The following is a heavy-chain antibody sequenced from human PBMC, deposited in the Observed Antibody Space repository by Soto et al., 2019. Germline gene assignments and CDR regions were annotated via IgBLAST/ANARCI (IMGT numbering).Heavy chain of an antibody. V-gene: IGHV4-34*01. Sequence: QVQLQQWGAGLLKPSENLSLACAVYDGSFSGYSWTWIRQPPGTGLEWIGEINHSGSTNFNPSLKSRVTISVDTSKNQFSLKLTSVTAADTAVYYCARHKITGLFDYWGQGTLVTVSS. CDR1: DGSFSGYS. CDR3: ARHKITGLFDY. CDR2: INHSGST. D-gene: IGHD2-8*02. J-gene: IGHJ4*02.